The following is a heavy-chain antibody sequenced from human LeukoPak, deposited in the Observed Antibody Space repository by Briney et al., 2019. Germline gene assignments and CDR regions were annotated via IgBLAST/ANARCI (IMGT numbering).Heavy chain of an antibody. V-gene: IGHV3-7*01. CDR2: IEQDGSEK. CDR3: AREGDFWSAPRSGMDV. CDR1: GFTFSSYW. D-gene: IGHD3-3*01. J-gene: IGHJ6*02. Sequence: GGSLRLSCAASGFTFSSYWMSWVRQAPGKGLEWVANIEQDGSEKYYVDSVKGRFTISRDNAKNSLYLQMNSLRAEDTAVYYCAREGDFWSAPRSGMDVWGQGTTVTVSS.